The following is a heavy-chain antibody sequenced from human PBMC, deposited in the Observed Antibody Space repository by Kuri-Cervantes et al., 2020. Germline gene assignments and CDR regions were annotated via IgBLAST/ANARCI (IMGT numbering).Heavy chain of an antibody. J-gene: IGHJ4*02. CDR2: ISGSGGTS. D-gene: IGHD3-22*01. CDR1: GFTFYSYA. Sequence: GESLKISCEASGFTFYSYALTWVRQAPGKGLEWVSAISGSGGTSYHADSVKGRFTISRDNSKNTLYLQMNSLRAEDTAVYYCAKDLLYDSSGYWGQGTLVTVSS. CDR3: AKDLLYDSSGY. V-gene: IGHV3-23*01.